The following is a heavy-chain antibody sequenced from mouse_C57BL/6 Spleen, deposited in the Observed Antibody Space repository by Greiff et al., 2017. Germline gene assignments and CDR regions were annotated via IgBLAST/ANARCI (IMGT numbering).Heavy chain of an antibody. CDR3: ARDGYYGYFDV. CDR2: IYPRSGNT. J-gene: IGHJ1*03. CDR1: GYTFTSYG. Sequence: QIQLQQSGAELARPGASVKLSCKASGYTFTSYGISWVKQRTGQGLEWIGEIYPRSGNTYYNEKFKGKATLTADKSSSTAYMELRSLTSEDSAVYFCARDGYYGYFDVWGTGTTVTVSS. V-gene: IGHV1-81*01. D-gene: IGHD2-3*01.